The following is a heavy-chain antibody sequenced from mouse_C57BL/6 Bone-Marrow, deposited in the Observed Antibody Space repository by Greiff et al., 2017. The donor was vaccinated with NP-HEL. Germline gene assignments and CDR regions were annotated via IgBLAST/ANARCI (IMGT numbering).Heavy chain of an antibody. V-gene: IGHV5-2*01. CDR3: ARGYWYFDV. CDR1: EYEFPSHY. Sequence: DVLLVESGAGLVQPGESLKLSCESTEYEFPSHYMSWVRQTPEKRLELVAAIISDGGSTYYPDTMERRFIISRDNTKKTLYLQMSSLRSEDTAVYYCARGYWYFDVWGTGTTVTVSS. CDR2: IISDGGST. J-gene: IGHJ1*03.